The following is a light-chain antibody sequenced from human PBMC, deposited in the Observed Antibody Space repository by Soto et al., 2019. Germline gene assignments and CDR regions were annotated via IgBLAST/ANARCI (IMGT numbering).Light chain of an antibody. Sequence: DIQMTQSPSSLSASVGDRVTITCQASQDLSNYLNWYQQKPGKAPKLLIYDASHLETGVPSRFSGSGSGTDFTFTISSLQPEDIATYYCQQYDNLPLTFGGGTKVEIK. CDR2: DAS. V-gene: IGKV1-33*01. J-gene: IGKJ4*01. CDR1: QDLSNY. CDR3: QQYDNLPLT.